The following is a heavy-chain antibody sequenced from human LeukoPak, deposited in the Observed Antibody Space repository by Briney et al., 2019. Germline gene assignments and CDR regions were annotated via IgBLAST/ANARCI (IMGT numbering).Heavy chain of an antibody. Sequence: SSETLSLTCTVSGGSISSYYWNWIRQPPGKGLEWIGCIYYSGSTNYNPSLKSRVTISVDTSKNQFSLRLSSVTAADTAVYYCARGLSGYSYGYYFDYWGQGTLFTVSS. CDR1: GGSISSYY. CDR3: ARGLSGYSYGYYFDY. D-gene: IGHD5-18*01. J-gene: IGHJ4*02. V-gene: IGHV4-59*01. CDR2: IYYSGST.